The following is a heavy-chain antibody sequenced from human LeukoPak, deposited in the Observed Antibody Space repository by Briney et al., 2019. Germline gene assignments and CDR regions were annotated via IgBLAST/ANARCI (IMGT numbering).Heavy chain of an antibody. Sequence: ASVKVSCKAFGYTFTSNYMHWVRQAPGQGLEWMGIINPSGGSTSYAQKFQGRVTMTRDMSTSTVYMELSSLRSEDTAVYYCAKSGYSYGLDYWGQGTLVTVSS. CDR3: AKSGYSYGLDY. J-gene: IGHJ4*02. V-gene: IGHV1-46*01. CDR1: GYTFTSNY. D-gene: IGHD5-18*01. CDR2: INPSGGST.